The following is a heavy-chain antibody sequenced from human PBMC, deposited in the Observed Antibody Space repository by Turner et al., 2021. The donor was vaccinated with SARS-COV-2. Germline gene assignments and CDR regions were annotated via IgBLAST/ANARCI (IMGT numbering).Heavy chain of an antibody. CDR3: ARGPRGYDFWSGYPNWFDP. D-gene: IGHD3-3*01. CDR2: FNPNSGGT. CDR1: GYTFSGYY. Sequence: QVQLVQSVAEVKKPGASVKVSCKASGYTFSGYYMHWVRQAPGQGLEWMGWFNPNSGGTNYAQKFQGRVTMTSDTSISTAYMELSRLRSDDTAVYYCARGPRGYDFWSGYPNWFDPWGQGTLVTVSS. V-gene: IGHV1-2*02. J-gene: IGHJ5*02.